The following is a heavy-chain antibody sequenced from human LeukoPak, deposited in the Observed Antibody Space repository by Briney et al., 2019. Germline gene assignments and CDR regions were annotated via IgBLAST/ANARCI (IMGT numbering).Heavy chain of an antibody. J-gene: IGHJ4*02. CDR2: ISSDGSTI. V-gene: IGHV3-11*01. CDR1: GFTFSDDY. Sequence: GGSLRLSCAASGFTFSDDYMSWIRQAPGKGPEWVSYISSDGSTIFYADSVKGRFTISRDNAKNSLFLQMNSLRAEDTAVYYCARERTTVRYWGQGTLVTVSS. CDR3: ARERTTVRY. D-gene: IGHD4-17*01.